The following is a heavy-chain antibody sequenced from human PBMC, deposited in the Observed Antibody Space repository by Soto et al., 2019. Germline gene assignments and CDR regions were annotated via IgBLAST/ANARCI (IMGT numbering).Heavy chain of an antibody. D-gene: IGHD3-10*01. CDR3: ARLVTGTLWLGELFSGMDV. V-gene: IGHV4-39*01. Sequence: QLQLQEPGPGLVKPSETLSLTCTVSGGSISSSSYYWGWIRQPPGKGLEWIGSIYYSGSTYYNPSLKSRVAISVDTSKNQFYLKLSSVTAADTAVYYCARLVTGTLWLGELFSGMDVWGQGNTVTVSS. CDR1: GGSISSSSYY. J-gene: IGHJ6*02. CDR2: IYYSGST.